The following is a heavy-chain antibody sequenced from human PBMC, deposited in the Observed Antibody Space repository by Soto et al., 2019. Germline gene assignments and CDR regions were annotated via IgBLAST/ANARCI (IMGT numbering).Heavy chain of an antibody. J-gene: IGHJ6*02. V-gene: IGHV5-51*01. CDR1: GYTFTNYW. D-gene: IGHD6-19*01. Sequence: GESLKISCKGSGYTFTNYWIGWVRQMPGKGLEWMGIIYPGDSDTRYSPSFQGQVTISADKSISTAYLQWTSLKASDTAMYYCARSRRGAYSSGWYSLSGYYNYGIDVWGQGTTVTVSS. CDR2: IYPGDSDT. CDR3: ARSRRGAYSSGWYSLSGYYNYGIDV.